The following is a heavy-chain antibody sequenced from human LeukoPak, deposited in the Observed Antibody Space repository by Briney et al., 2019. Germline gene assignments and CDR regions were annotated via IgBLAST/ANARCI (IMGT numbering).Heavy chain of an antibody. J-gene: IGHJ5*02. CDR1: GYSINNYW. CDR3: AIVPRGDENWFDP. CDR2: IYPADSDI. Sequence: GESLQISCQGSGYSINNYWIGWVRQMPGKGLEWMGIIYPADSDIRYSPSFQGQVTISADKSISTAYLQWSSLKASDTAMYYCAIVPRGDENWFDPWGQGTLVTVSS. D-gene: IGHD2-2*01. V-gene: IGHV5-51*01.